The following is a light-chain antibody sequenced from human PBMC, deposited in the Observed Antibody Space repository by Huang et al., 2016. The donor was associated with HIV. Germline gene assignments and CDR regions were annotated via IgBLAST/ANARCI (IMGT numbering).Light chain of an antibody. CDR3: QQTYDTPPLT. CDR1: QSISNY. V-gene: IGKV1-39*01. CDR2: AAS. Sequence: DIQMTQSPSSLSASVGDRVIITCRASQSISNYLNWYQHKPGKAPRLLIYAASSLQSGVPSRFSGSGSKTTFTLTISSLQPEDFATYYCQQTYDTPPLTFGGGTRV. J-gene: IGKJ4*01.